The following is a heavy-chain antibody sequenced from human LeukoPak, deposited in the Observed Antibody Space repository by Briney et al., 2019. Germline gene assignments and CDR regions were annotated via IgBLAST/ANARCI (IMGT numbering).Heavy chain of an antibody. Sequence: SGTLSLTCAVYGGSFSGYYWTWIRQSPGKGLEWIGEINHSGSTNYNPSLKSRVTISVDTSKTQFSLKLSSVTAADTAVYYCAREGYCSGTICYNFHYWGQGTLVTVSS. CDR1: GGSFSGYY. CDR3: AREGYCSGTICYNFHY. D-gene: IGHD2-2*02. V-gene: IGHV4-34*01. CDR2: INHSGST. J-gene: IGHJ4*02.